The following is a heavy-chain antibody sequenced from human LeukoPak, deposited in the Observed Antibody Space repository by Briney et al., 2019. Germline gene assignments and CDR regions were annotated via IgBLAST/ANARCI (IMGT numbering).Heavy chain of an antibody. CDR3: AHLFYSPNYYGSGSYYRPNWFDP. Sequence: SGPTLVNPTQTLPLPCTFPGFSLSTSGVGVGWIRQPPGKALGWLALIFWDDDKRYSPSLKGRLPITKDTSKNQVVLTMTNMDPVDTATYYCAHLFYSPNYYGSGSYYRPNWFDPWGQGTLVTVSS. D-gene: IGHD3-10*01. V-gene: IGHV2-5*02. CDR1: GFSLSTSGVG. CDR2: IFWDDDK. J-gene: IGHJ5*02.